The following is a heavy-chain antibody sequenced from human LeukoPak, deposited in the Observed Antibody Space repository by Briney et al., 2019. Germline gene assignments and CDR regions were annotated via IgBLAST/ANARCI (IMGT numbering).Heavy chain of an antibody. CDR3: ARESGIAVAGGYYYYYGMDV. CDR2: ISSSSSYI. J-gene: IGHJ6*02. D-gene: IGHD6-19*01. V-gene: IGHV3-21*01. CDR1: GFTFSNYW. Sequence: GGSLRLSCAASGFTFSNYWMNWVRQAPGKGLEWVSSISSSSSYIYYADSVKGRFTISRDNAKNSLYLQMNSLRAEDTAVYYCARESGIAVAGGYYYYYGMDVWGQGTTVTVSS.